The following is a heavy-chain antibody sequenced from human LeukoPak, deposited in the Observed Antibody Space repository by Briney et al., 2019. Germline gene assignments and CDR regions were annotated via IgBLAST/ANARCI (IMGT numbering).Heavy chain of an antibody. V-gene: IGHV3-74*01. J-gene: IGHJ6*03. CDR2: INIDGRST. CDR1: GFTFSSYW. CDR3: ARVDRGDYYYYNMDV. D-gene: IGHD1-14*01. Sequence: GGSLRLSCGASGFTFSSYWMHWVRQAPGKGLVWVSGINIDGRSTSYADSVQGRFTFSRANAKNTLYLQMNSLRAEETALYYCARVDRGDYYYYNMDVWGKGATVTVSS.